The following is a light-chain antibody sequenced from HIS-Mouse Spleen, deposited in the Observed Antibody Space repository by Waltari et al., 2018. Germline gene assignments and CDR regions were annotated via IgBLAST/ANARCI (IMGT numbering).Light chain of an antibody. CDR2: EDS. CDR3: CSYAGSSTVV. Sequence: SYELTQPPSVSVSPGQTARITCPGDALPKKYAYWYQQKSGQAPVLVIYEDSKRPSGIPERLSGSKSGNTACLTISGVQAEDEADYYCCSYAGSSTVVFGGGTKLTVL. CDR1: ALPKKY. V-gene: IGLV3-10*01. J-gene: IGLJ2*01.